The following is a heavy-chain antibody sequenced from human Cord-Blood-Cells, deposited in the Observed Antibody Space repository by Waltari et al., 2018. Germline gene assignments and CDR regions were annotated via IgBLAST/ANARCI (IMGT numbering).Heavy chain of an antibody. CDR1: GGSISSSSYY. CDR3: ARRKLGFDFYVDY. J-gene: IGHJ4*02. CDR2: IYYSGST. Sequence: QLQLQESGPGLVKPSETLSLTCTVSGGSISSSSYYWGWIRQPPGKGLEWIGSIYYSGSTYYNPSLKSRVTIAVDTSKNQFSLKLSSVTAADTAVYYCARRKLGFDFYVDYWGQGTLVTVSS. D-gene: IGHD2-21*02. V-gene: IGHV4-39*01.